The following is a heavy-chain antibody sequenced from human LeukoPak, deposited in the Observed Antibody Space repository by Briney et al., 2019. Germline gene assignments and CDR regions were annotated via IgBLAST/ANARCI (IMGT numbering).Heavy chain of an antibody. J-gene: IGHJ2*01. CDR3: ARAVPMVRGVMVWYFDL. CDR1: GGSISSYY. CDR2: IYYSGST. V-gene: IGHV4-59*01. D-gene: IGHD3-10*01. Sequence: PSETLSLTCTVSGGSISSYYWSWIRQPPGKGLEWIGYIYYSGSTNYNPSLKSRVTISVDTSKNQFSLKLSSVTAADTAVYYCARAVPMVRGVMVWYFDLWGRGTLVTVS.